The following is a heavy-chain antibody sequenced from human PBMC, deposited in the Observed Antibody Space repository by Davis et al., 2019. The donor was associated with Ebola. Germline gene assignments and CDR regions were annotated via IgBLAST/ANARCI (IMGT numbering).Heavy chain of an antibody. CDR1: GYTFTSYD. CDR2: MNPNSGNT. CDR3: AIWSIAAAGALGY. D-gene: IGHD6-13*01. Sequence: AASVKVSCRASGYTFTSYDIDWVRQATGQGLEWMGWMNPNSGNTGYAQKFQGRVTMTRNTSISTAYTELSSLRSEDTAVYYCAIWSIAAAGALGYWGQGTLVTVSS. V-gene: IGHV1-8*01. J-gene: IGHJ4*02.